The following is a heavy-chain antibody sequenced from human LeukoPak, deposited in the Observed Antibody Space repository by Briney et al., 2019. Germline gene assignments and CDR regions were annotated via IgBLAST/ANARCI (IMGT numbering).Heavy chain of an antibody. D-gene: IGHD5-12*01. J-gene: IGHJ4*02. Sequence: PGGSLRLSCAASGFTFSNYNMNWVRQAPGKGLEWVSSISSSSYIYNADSVRGRFTISRDNARNSLYLQMNSLRAEDTAVYFCARDGGGYGVIDYWGQGTLVTVSS. CDR2: ISSSSYI. CDR3: ARDGGGYGVIDY. V-gene: IGHV3-21*01. CDR1: GFTFSNYN.